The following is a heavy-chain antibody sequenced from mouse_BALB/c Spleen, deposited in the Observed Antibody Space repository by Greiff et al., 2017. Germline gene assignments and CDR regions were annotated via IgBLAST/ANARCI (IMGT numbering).Heavy chain of an antibody. CDR2: IDPANGNT. J-gene: IGHJ3*01. V-gene: IGHV14-3*02. CDR1: GFNIKDTY. CDR3: ARSADSSGYVGWFAY. Sequence: EVQLQQSGAELVKPGASVKLSCTASGFNIKDTYMHWVKQRPEQGLEWIGRIDPANGNTKYDPKFQGKATITADTSSNTAYLQLSSLTSEETAVYYCARSADSSGYVGWFAYWGQGTLVTVSA. D-gene: IGHD3-2*01.